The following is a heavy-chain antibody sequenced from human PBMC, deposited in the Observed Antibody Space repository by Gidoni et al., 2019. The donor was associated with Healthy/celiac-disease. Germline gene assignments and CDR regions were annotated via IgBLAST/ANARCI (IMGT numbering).Heavy chain of an antibody. CDR2: ISSSGSTI. Sequence: EVQLVESGGGLVQPGGSLRLSCAASGVTFRSYEMNWVRQAPGKGLEWVSYISSSGSTIYYADSVKGRFTLSRDNAKNSLYLQLHSLRAEDTAVYYCAREGRSSGWYGWYFDLWGRGTLVTVSS. J-gene: IGHJ2*01. CDR1: GVTFRSYE. D-gene: IGHD6-19*01. CDR3: AREGRSSGWYGWYFDL. V-gene: IGHV3-48*03.